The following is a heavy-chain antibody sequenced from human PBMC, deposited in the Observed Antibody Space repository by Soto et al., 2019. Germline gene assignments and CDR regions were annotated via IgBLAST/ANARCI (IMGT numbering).Heavy chain of an antibody. J-gene: IGHJ6*02. CDR1: GGTFSSYA. CDR2: IIPIFGTA. V-gene: IGHV1-69*06. Sequence: SVKVSCKASGGTFSSYAISWVRQAPGQGLEWMGGIIPIFGTANYAQKFQGRVTITADKSTSTAYMELSSLRSEDTAVYYCAGGRWDIVVVPADYYYYGMDVWGQGTTVTVSS. CDR3: AGGRWDIVVVPADYYYYGMDV. D-gene: IGHD2-2*01.